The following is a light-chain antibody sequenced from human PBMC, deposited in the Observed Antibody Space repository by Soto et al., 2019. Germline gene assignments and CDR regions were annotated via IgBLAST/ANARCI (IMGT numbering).Light chain of an antibody. CDR2: WAS. V-gene: IGKV4-1*01. J-gene: IGKJ2*01. CDR1: QSVLYSSNNKNY. Sequence: DIVMTQSPDSLAVSLGERATINCRSSQSVLYSSNNKNYLAWYQQKPGQPPKLLSSWASTRESGVPDRFSGSGSGTDFTLTISSLQAADVAVYYCQQYYSSPPTFGQGTKLEIK. CDR3: QQYYSSPPT.